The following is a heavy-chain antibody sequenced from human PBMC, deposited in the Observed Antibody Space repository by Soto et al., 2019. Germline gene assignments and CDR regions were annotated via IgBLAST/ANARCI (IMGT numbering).Heavy chain of an antibody. CDR2: LIPIFGTA. CDR3: ASAITYYYDSNGSHYYYYAMDV. V-gene: IGHV1-69*01. Sequence: QVQLVQSGAEVKKPGSSVKVSCKASGGTFSSYAISWVRQAPGQGLEWMGGLIPIFGTANYAQKFQGRVTIAADESTSTAYMELSSLRSDDTAVYYCASAITYYYDSNGSHYYYYAMDVWAQGTTVTVSS. CDR1: GGTFSSYA. D-gene: IGHD3-22*01. J-gene: IGHJ6*02.